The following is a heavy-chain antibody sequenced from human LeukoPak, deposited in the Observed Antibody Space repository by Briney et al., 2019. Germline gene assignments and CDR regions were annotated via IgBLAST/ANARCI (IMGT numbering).Heavy chain of an antibody. J-gene: IGHJ4*02. Sequence: SQTLSLTCAISGDSVSSGSVAWNWIRQSPSRGLEWLGRTYYRSGWNSDYAVSVMSRLTINADTSKNQFSLQLYSLTPEDTAVYYCTRGHSGWFEKPLDYWGQGALVTVSS. V-gene: IGHV6-1*01. CDR1: GDSVSSGSVA. CDR2: TYYRSGWNS. D-gene: IGHD6-19*01. CDR3: TRGHSGWFEKPLDY.